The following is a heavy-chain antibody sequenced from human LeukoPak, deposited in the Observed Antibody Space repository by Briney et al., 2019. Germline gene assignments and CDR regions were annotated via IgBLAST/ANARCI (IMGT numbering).Heavy chain of an antibody. CDR1: GGSMRSYY. D-gene: IGHD2-2*01. V-gene: IGHV4-59*01. CDR3: ARGRVPAADY. J-gene: IGHJ4*02. Sequence: SETLSLTCTVSGGSMRSYYWSWIRQPPGKGLEWIGYVYYGGSTNYHPSLASRVTISIDTSKKQFSLKLTSVTPADTAVYYCARGRVPAADYWGQGTLVTVSS. CDR2: VYYGGST.